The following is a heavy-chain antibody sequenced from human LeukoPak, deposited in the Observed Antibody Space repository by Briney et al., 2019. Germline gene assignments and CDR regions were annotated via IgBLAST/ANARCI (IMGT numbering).Heavy chain of an antibody. CDR3: ARHMISYYGAFDI. J-gene: IGHJ3*02. CDR1: GGSISSSSFY. CDR2: IYYSGST. V-gene: IGHV4-39*01. D-gene: IGHD3-16*01. Sequence: SETLSLTCTVSGGSISSSSFYWGWIRQPPGKGLEWIGSIYYSGSTYYSPSLKSRVTISVDTSKNQFSLKLSSVTAADTAVYYCARHMISYYGAFDIWGQGTMVTVSS.